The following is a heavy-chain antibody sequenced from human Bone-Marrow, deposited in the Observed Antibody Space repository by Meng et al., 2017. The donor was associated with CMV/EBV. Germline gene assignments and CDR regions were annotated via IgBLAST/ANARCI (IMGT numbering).Heavy chain of an antibody. CDR1: GYTFTTYG. Sequence: ASVKVSCKASGYTFTTYGISWVRQAPGQGLEWMAWISAYDGDTHYADKFQGRVVMTTDSSTSTAYMELSSLRYDDTAVYYCARDCGSYCTSDVWGQGRMVTVSS. CDR3: ARDCGSYCTSDV. D-gene: IGHD3-16*01. J-gene: IGHJ3*01. V-gene: IGHV1-18*04. CDR2: ISAYDGDT.